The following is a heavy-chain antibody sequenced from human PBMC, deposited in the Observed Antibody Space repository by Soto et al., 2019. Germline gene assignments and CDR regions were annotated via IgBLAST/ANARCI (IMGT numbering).Heavy chain of an antibody. CDR3: AKDMGVGEVDYGDYGRYYYYGMDV. D-gene: IGHD4-17*01. J-gene: IGHJ6*02. CDR2: ISGSGGST. V-gene: IGHV3-23*01. CDR1: GFTFSSYA. Sequence: GGSLRLSCAASGFTFSSYAMSWVRQAPGKGLEWVSAISGSGGSTYYADSVKGRFTISRDNSKNTLYLQMNSLRAEDTAVYYCAKDMGVGEVDYGDYGRYYYYGMDVWGQGTTVTVSS.